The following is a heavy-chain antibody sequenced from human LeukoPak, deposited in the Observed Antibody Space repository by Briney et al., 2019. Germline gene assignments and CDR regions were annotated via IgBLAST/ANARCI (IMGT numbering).Heavy chain of an antibody. D-gene: IGHD6-19*01. CDR1: GYTFTSYG. CDR3: ARDNDSGWYGTFDY. J-gene: IGHJ4*02. V-gene: IGHV1-18*01. CDR2: ISAYNGNT. Sequence: ASVKVSCTASGYTFTSYGISWVRQAPGQGLEWMGWISAYNGNTNYAQKLQGRVTMTTDTSTSTAYMELRSLRSDDTAVYYYARDNDSGWYGTFDYWGQGTLVTVSS.